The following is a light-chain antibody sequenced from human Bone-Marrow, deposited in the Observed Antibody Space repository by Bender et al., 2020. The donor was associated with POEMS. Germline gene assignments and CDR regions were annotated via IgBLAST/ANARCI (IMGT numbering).Light chain of an antibody. J-gene: IGLJ2*01. CDR2: YVS. CDR1: SSDVGGYDY. V-gene: IGLV2-14*03. Sequence: QSALTQPASVSGSPGQSITIFCTGTSSDVGGYDYVSWYQQHPGKAPKLVIYYVSIRPSGISDRFSGSKSGNTASLTISGLQAEDEADYYCCSYTSTTTLVFGGGTKVTVL. CDR3: CSYTSTTTLV.